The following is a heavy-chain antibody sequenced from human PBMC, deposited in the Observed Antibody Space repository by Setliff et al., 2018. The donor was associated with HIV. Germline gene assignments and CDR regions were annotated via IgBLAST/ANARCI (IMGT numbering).Heavy chain of an antibody. J-gene: IGHJ6*02. CDR1: RFSFSSYG. D-gene: IGHD6-13*01. CDR3: ARDGGYSRSPHYYYYYGLDV. Sequence: PGGSLRLSCAASRFSFSSYGMHWVRQAPGKGLEWMAVIWYDGSNKYYADSVKGRFTISRDNSKNTLYLQMNSLRAEDTAVYFCARDGGYSRSPHYYYYYGLDVWGHGTTVTVSS. V-gene: IGHV3-33*01. CDR2: IWYDGSNK.